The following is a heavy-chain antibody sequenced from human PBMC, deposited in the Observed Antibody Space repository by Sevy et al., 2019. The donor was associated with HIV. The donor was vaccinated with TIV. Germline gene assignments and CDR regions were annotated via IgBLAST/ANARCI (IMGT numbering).Heavy chain of an antibody. J-gene: IGHJ4*02. CDR3: ARESIGAVGDFDY. D-gene: IGHD6-13*01. V-gene: IGHV4-59*01. Sequence: TETLSLTCTVSGGSMNNYFWSWIRQPPGKGLERIGYIYYSGSTNYNPSLKSRATISVDTSKNQLSLKLTSVTAADTAVYYSARESIGAVGDFDYWGQGTLVLVSS. CDR1: GGSMNNYF. CDR2: IYYSGST.